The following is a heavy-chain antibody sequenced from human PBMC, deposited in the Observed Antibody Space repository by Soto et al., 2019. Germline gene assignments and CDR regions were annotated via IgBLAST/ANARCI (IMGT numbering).Heavy chain of an antibody. D-gene: IGHD4-17*01. V-gene: IGHV1-69*08. J-gene: IGHJ3*02. Sequence: QVQLVQSGSEVKKPGSSVKVSCKASGGTFSSYTISWVRQAPGQGLEWMGRIIPILGIANYAQKFQGRVTITADKSTSTAYIELSSLRSQDTAVYYCARDLYDYGDDEDPFYIWGQGTMVTLSS. CDR3: ARDLYDYGDDEDPFYI. CDR1: GGTFSSYT. CDR2: IIPILGIA.